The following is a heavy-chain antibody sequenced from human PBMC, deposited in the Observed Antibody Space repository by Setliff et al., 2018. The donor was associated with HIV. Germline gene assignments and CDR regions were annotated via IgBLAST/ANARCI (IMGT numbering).Heavy chain of an antibody. CDR1: GYTFIGDY. Sequence: ASVKVSCKASGYTFIGDYMHWVRQAPGQGLEWMGWINPNSGGTNFAQKFQGRVTMTRDTSISTAYMELSRLRSDDTAVYYCARGGMATGAFDIWGQGTMVTVSS. J-gene: IGHJ3*02. V-gene: IGHV1-2*02. CDR3: ARGGMATGAFDI. CDR2: INPNSGGT. D-gene: IGHD5-12*01.